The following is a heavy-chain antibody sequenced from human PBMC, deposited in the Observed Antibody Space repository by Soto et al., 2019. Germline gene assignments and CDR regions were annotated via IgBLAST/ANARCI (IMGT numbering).Heavy chain of an antibody. Sequence: QVQLVQSGAEVKKPGSSVKVSCKASGGSLSNYGISWVRQAPGQGLEWMGAIIPVFGTPNYAQKFQDRVTITADESTTTVYMEVRSLTSEDTAVYYCARGDPTKTVVTTYYAMDVWGQGNTVTVSS. CDR2: IIPVFGTP. CDR3: ARGDPTKTVVTTYYAMDV. D-gene: IGHD4-17*01. V-gene: IGHV1-69*12. CDR1: GGSLSNYG. J-gene: IGHJ6*02.